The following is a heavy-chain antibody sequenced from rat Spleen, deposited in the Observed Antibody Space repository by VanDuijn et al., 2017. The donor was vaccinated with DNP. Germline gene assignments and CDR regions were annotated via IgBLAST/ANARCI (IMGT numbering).Heavy chain of an antibody. Sequence: LVESGGGLVPPGRSIKLSCAASGFTFRSFPMAWVRQAPTKGLEWVATFSTIGDDTYYRDSVKGRFTGSRDNAKRTLYLQMNSLRSEDTATYYCASLWTLTYWGQGTLVTVSS. J-gene: IGHJ3*01. V-gene: IGHV5-46*01. D-gene: IGHD1-3*01. CDR3: ASLWTLTY. CDR2: FSTIGDDT. CDR1: GFTFRSFP.